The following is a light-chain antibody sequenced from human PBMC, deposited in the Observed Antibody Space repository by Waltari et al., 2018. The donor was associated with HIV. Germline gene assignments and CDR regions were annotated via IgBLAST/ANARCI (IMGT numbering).Light chain of an antibody. J-gene: IGLJ2*01. CDR1: NIGSKS. V-gene: IGLV3-21*02. CDR2: DDG. Sequence: SYVLTQPPSVSVAPGQTARITCGGTNIGSKSVHWYQQKPGQAPVLVVYDDGDRPSGIPERFSGSNSGNTATLTISRVEAGDEADYYCQVWDSSSDPVVFGGGTKLTVL. CDR3: QVWDSSSDPVV.